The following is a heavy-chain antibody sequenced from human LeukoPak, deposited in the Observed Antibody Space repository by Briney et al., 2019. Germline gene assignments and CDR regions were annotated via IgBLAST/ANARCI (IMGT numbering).Heavy chain of an antibody. CDR1: GFTFSSYA. V-gene: IGHV3-21*01. CDR3: ARGLCGGDCYDY. D-gene: IGHD2-21*01. J-gene: IGHJ4*02. Sequence: GGSLRLSCAASGFTFSSYAMSWVRQAPGKGLEWVSSISSNSDYIYYADSVKGRFTISRDNAKNSLYLQMNSLRAEDTAVYYCARGLCGGDCYDYWGQGTLVTVSS. CDR2: ISSNSDYI.